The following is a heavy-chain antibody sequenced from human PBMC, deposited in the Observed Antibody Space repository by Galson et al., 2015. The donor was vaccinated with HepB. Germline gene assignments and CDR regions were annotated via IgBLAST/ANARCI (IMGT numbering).Heavy chain of an antibody. J-gene: IGHJ5*02. V-gene: IGHV3-33*01. CDR2: IWNDGNNK. CDR1: GFTFTNYG. D-gene: IGHD2-2*01. Sequence: SLRLSCAASGFTFTNYGMHWVRQAPGKGLEWVAVIWNDGNNKYYADSVKGRFTISRDNSKNTLYLQMNSLSAEDTAVYYCAGGRYCSTSKCYAGKEWFDPWGQGTLVTVSS. CDR3: AGGRYCSTSKCYAGKEWFDP.